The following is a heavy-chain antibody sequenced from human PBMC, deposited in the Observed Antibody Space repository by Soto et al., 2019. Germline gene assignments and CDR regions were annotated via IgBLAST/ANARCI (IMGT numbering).Heavy chain of an antibody. CDR3: ARDRDGHNRYYFDY. J-gene: IGHJ4*02. CDR2: ISYDGSNK. V-gene: IGHV3-30-3*01. Sequence: QVQLVESGGGVVQPGRSLRLSCAASGFTFSSYAMHWVRQAPGKGLEWVAVISYDGSNKYYADSVKGRFTISRDNSKNTLYLQMNSLRAEDTAVYYCARDRDGHNRYYFDYWGQGTLVTVSS. CDR1: GFTFSSYA.